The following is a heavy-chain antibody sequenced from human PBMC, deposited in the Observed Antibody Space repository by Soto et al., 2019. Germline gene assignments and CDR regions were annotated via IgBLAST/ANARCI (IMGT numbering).Heavy chain of an antibody. V-gene: IGHV4-4*02. Sequence: QVQLQESGPGLVKPSGTLSLTCAVSGGSISSSNWWSWVRQPPGKGLEWIGEIYHSGSTNYNPSLQSRVTISVDKSKHQFPLKLSSVPAADTAVYYCARGSIGSSGWYGTWFDPWGQGTLVTVSS. D-gene: IGHD6-19*01. CDR1: GGSISSSNW. J-gene: IGHJ5*02. CDR3: ARGSIGSSGWYGTWFDP. CDR2: IYHSGST.